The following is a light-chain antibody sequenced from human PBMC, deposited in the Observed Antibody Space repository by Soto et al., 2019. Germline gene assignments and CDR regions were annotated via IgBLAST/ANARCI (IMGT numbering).Light chain of an antibody. J-gene: IGKJ4*02. CDR3: QQYGEWPLT. CDR1: QSVSNN. V-gene: IGKV3-15*01. Sequence: EIVMTQSPATLSVSPGEKATLSCRASQSVSNNLAWYHQKPGQAPRLLIYFASTRATGIPASFSGSGSGTEFTLTISSLQSEDFAVYYCQQYGEWPLTFGGGTKVETK. CDR2: FAS.